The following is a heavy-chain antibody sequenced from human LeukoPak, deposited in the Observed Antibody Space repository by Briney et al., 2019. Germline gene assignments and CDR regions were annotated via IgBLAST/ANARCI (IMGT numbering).Heavy chain of an antibody. D-gene: IGHD2-2*01. J-gene: IGHJ6*02. CDR1: GYTFTGYY. CDR3: AIGIDCSSTSCHPYYYYYGMDV. CDR2: INPNSGGT. V-gene: IGHV1-2*02. Sequence: ASVKVSCKASGYTFTGYYMHWVRQAPGQGLEWMGWINPNSGGTNYAQKFQGRVTMTRDTSISTAYMELSRLRSDDTAVYYCAIGIDCSSTSCHPYYYYYGMDVWGQGTTVTVSS.